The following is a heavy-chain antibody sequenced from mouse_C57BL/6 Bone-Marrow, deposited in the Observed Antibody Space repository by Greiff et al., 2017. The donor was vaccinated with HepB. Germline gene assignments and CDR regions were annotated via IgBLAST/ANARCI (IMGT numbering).Heavy chain of an antibody. D-gene: IGHD2-14*01. J-gene: IGHJ4*01. CDR3: ARHEVMDY. CDR2: ISNGGGST. Sequence: EVKLQESGGGLVQPGGSLKLSCAASGFTFSDYYMYWVRQTPEKRLEWVAYISNGGGSTYYPDTVKGRFTISRDNAKNTLYLQMSRLKSEDTAMYYCARHEVMDYWGQGTSVTVSS. V-gene: IGHV5-12*01. CDR1: GFTFSDYY.